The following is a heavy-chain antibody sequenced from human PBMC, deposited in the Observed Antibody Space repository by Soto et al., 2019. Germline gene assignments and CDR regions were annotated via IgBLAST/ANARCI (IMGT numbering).Heavy chain of an antibody. Sequence: GRSLRLSCAASGLIFDNHWMHWVRQTPGKGLVWVSRIKNDGSNTNYADSVKGRFTISRDNAKNTLYLQMDSLRAEDTAVYYCARESSGYSSYFEYWGEGMQVTVAS. V-gene: IGHV3-74*01. CDR2: IKNDGSNT. CDR1: GLIFDNHW. D-gene: IGHD5-12*01. J-gene: IGHJ4*02. CDR3: ARESSGYSSYFEY.